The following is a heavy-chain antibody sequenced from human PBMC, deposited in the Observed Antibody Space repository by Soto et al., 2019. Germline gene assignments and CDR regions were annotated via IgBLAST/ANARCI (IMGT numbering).Heavy chain of an antibody. J-gene: IGHJ4*02. D-gene: IGHD5-12*01. V-gene: IGHV2-5*02. Sequence: QITLKESGPTLVRPPQTLTLTCTFSGFSLTSGVGVGWIRQPPGKALEWLALIYWDDDKRYSPSLKNRLTITKXTAXXPXLLTMTNVGPVDTATYFCAHIDPEIVTVGGHGGFDYWGQGTLVTVSS. CDR1: GFSLTSGVG. CDR3: AHIDPEIVTVGGHGGFDY. CDR2: IYWDDDK.